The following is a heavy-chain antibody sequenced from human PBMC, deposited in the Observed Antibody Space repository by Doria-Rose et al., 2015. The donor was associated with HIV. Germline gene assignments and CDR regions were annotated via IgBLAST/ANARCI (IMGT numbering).Heavy chain of an antibody. CDR2: IITMFGTT. CDR3: ARQRPSPRWALDI. D-gene: IGHD6-25*01. J-gene: IGHJ3*02. CDR1: GDTLTSYV. V-gene: IGHV1-69*01. Sequence: QVQLQESGAEVKKPGSSVKVPCKASGDTLTSYVITWLRQAPGQGPEWMGEIITMFGTTKYANNFHGRMTITVDELKTTAYMELTSLRSEDTAVYYCARQRPSPRWALDIWGQGTMVTVSS.